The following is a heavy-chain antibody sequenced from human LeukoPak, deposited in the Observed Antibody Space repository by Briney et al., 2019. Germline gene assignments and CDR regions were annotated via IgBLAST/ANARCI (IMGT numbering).Heavy chain of an antibody. D-gene: IGHD1-26*01. Sequence: GGSLRLSCAASGFTFSRHWMSWVRQAPGEGLEWVANIVQDGSQKYYVDSVKGRFTISRDNGKNSLYLQMNSLRAEDTAVYYCARNEKWGRDLWGQGTLVTVSS. J-gene: IGHJ4*02. CDR2: IVQDGSQK. V-gene: IGHV3-7*03. CDR3: ARNEKWGRDL. CDR1: GFTFSRHW.